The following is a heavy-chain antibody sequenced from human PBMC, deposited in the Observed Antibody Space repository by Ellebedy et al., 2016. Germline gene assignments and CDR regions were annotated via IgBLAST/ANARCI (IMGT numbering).Heavy chain of an antibody. Sequence: GGSLRLSXAASGFTFSSYGMHWVRQAPGKGLEWVAVISYDGSNKYYADSVKGRFTISRDNAKNSLYLQMNSLRAEDTAVYYCARVDGAVVRNYYYYGMDVWGQGTTVTVSS. CDR2: ISYDGSNK. V-gene: IGHV3-30*03. D-gene: IGHD2-21*01. J-gene: IGHJ6*02. CDR3: ARVDGAVVRNYYYYGMDV. CDR1: GFTFSSYG.